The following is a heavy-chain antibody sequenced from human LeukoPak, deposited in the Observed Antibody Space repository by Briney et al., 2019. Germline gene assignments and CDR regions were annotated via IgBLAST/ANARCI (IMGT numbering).Heavy chain of an antibody. CDR2: INWNGGST. J-gene: IGHJ5*02. V-gene: IGHV3-20*04. Sequence: GGSLRLSCAASGFTFDDYGMSWVRLAPGKGLEWVSGINWNGGSTGYADSVKGRFTISRDNAKNSLYLQMNSLRAEDTALYYCARETYCSSTSCPEVSWGQGTLVTVSS. CDR3: ARETYCSSTSCPEVS. CDR1: GFTFDDYG. D-gene: IGHD2-2*01.